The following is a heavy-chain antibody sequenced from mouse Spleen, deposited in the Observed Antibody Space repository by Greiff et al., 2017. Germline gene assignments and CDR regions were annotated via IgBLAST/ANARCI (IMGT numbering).Heavy chain of an antibody. CDR1: GFTFSSYA. Sequence: EVQLVESGGGLVKPGGSLKLSCAASGFTFSSYAMSWVRQTPAKRLEWVATISSGGGNTYYPDSVKGRFTISRDNARNTLYLQMSSLRSEDTAMYYCARDDWGFDYWGQGTTLTVSS. D-gene: IGHD4-1*01. CDR3: ARDDWGFDY. CDR2: ISSGGGNT. J-gene: IGHJ2*01. V-gene: IGHV5-9-3*01.